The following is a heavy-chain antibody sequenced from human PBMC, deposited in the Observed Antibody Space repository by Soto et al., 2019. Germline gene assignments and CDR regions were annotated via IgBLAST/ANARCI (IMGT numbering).Heavy chain of an antibody. V-gene: IGHV3-74*01. CDR2: IESDGSST. CDR1: GFTVSDYW. J-gene: IGHJ6*02. CDR3: AKVGISGKRNAMYV. Sequence: GGSLRLSCAASGFTVSDYWMHWVRQAPGKGLVWVSRIESDGSSTNYADSVRGRFTISRDSAKNTLYLQMNSLRAEDTAVYYCAKVGISGKRNAMYVWGQGITVTVSS. D-gene: IGHD1-20*01.